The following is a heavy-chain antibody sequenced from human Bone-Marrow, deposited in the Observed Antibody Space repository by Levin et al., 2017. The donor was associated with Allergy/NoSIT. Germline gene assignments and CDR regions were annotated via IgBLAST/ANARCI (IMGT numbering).Heavy chain of an antibody. V-gene: IGHV2-5*02. Sequence: SGPTLVKPTQTLTLTCTFSGFSLSAGGVAVGWIRQPPGKALEWLALIYWDDEQRYRPSLRSRLTITKDTSKNQVFLTMTNMDPVDSGTYFCAHSTGDGWFDSWGKGTLVTVSS. D-gene: IGHD7-27*01. J-gene: IGHJ5*01. CDR1: GFSLSAGGVA. CDR3: AHSTGDGWFDS. CDR2: IYWDDEQ.